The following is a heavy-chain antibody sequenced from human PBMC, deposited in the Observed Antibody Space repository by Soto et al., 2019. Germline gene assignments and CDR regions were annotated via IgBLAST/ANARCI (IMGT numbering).Heavy chain of an antibody. J-gene: IGHJ4*02. CDR3: ARDRDNGETHFDY. CDR1: GFTFSSYG. D-gene: IGHD4-17*01. CDR2: IWYDGSNK. Sequence: QVQLVESGGGVAQPGRSLRLSCAASGFTFSSYGMHWVRQAPGKGLEWVAVIWYDGSNKYYADSVKGRFTISRDNSKNTLYLQMNSLRAEDTAVYYCARDRDNGETHFDYWGQGTLVTVSS. V-gene: IGHV3-33*01.